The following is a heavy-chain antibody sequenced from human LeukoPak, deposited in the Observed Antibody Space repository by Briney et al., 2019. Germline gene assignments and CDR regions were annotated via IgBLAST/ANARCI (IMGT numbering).Heavy chain of an antibody. J-gene: IGHJ6*03. D-gene: IGHD1-26*01. Sequence: GGSLRLSCAASGFSFSNYNMNWARLAPGKGLEWVSSITSSGSHILYADSVKGRFTISRDNADNSLYLQMNSLRAEDTAVYFCARDPYSGAYGSDYYYYMDVWGKGTTVTVSS. CDR1: GFSFSNYN. CDR3: ARDPYSGAYGSDYYYYMDV. V-gene: IGHV3-21*01. CDR2: ITSSGSHI.